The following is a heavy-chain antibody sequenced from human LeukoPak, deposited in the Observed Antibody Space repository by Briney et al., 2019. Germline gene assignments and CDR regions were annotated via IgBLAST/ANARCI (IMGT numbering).Heavy chain of an antibody. CDR3: ARGADGGVDAFDI. J-gene: IGHJ3*02. CDR1: GGSFSGYY. CDR2: IYHSGSA. D-gene: IGHD3-16*01. V-gene: IGHV4-34*09. Sequence: PSETLSLTCAVYGGSFSGYYWSWIRQHPGKGLEWIAYIYHSGSAYYNPSLKSRVTISVDTSKNQFSLELSSVTAADTAVFSCARGADGGVDAFDIWGQGTMVTVSS.